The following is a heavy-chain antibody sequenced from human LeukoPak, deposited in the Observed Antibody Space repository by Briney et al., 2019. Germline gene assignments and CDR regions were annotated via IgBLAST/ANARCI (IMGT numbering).Heavy chain of an antibody. CDR1: GYTFTSYG. V-gene: IGHV1-18*01. CDR3: ARTREWSDLYGMDV. CDR2: ISAYNGDT. J-gene: IGHJ6*02. D-gene: IGHD3-3*01. Sequence: ASVKVSCKASGYTFTSYGISWVRQAPGQGLEWMGWISAYNGDTNYAQKLQGRVTMTTDTSTSTAYMELRSLRSDDTAVYYCARTREWSDLYGMDVWGQGTTVTVSS.